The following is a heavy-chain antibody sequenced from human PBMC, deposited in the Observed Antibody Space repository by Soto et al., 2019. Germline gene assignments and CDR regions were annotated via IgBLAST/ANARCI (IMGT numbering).Heavy chain of an antibody. J-gene: IGHJ4*02. D-gene: IGHD6-19*01. CDR3: ASRATAVAPFDH. CDR1: GYTFTGYY. CDR2: INPNSGGT. V-gene: IGHV1-2*04. Sequence: ASVKVSCKASGYTFTGYYMHWVRQAPGQGLEWMGWINPNSGGTNYAQKFQGWVTMTRDTSISTAYMELSRLRSDDTAVYYCASRATAVAPFDHWGQGTLVTVSS.